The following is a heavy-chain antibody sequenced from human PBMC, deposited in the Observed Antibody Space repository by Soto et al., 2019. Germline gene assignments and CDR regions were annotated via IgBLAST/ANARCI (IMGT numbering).Heavy chain of an antibody. Sequence: KASETLSLTCTVSGGSISSGGYYWSWIRQHPGKGLEWIGYIYYSGSTYYNPSLKSRVTISVDTSKNQFSLKLSSVTAADTAVYYCARAPRDTAMVQNGMDVWGQGTTVTVSS. J-gene: IGHJ6*02. D-gene: IGHD5-18*01. CDR1: GGSISSGGYY. CDR3: ARAPRDTAMVQNGMDV. V-gene: IGHV4-31*03. CDR2: IYYSGST.